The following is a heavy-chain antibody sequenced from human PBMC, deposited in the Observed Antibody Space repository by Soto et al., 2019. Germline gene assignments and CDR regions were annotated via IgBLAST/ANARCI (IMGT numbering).Heavy chain of an antibody. CDR3: ARDIRKGDGYNSGLDP. CDR2: IYYSGST. V-gene: IGHV4-59*01. J-gene: IGHJ5*02. CDR1: GGSISSYY. Sequence: PSETLSLTCTVSGGSISSYYWSWIRQPPGKGLEWIGYIYYSGSTNYNPSLKSRVTISVDTSKNQFSLKLSSVTAADTAVYYCARDIRKGDGYNSGLDPWGQGTLVTVSS. D-gene: IGHD1-1*01.